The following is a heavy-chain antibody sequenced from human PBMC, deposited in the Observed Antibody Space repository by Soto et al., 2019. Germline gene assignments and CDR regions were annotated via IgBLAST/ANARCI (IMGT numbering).Heavy chain of an antibody. CDR2: IIPIFGTA. J-gene: IGHJ6*02. Sequence: GASVKVSCTASGGTFSSYAISWVRQAPGQGLEWMGGIIPIFGTANYAQKFQGRVTITADESTSTAYMELSSLRSEDTAVYYCASAYGQQLVGIYYYGMDVWGQGTTVTVSS. CDR3: ASAYGQQLVGIYYYGMDV. D-gene: IGHD6-13*01. CDR1: GGTFSSYA. V-gene: IGHV1-69*13.